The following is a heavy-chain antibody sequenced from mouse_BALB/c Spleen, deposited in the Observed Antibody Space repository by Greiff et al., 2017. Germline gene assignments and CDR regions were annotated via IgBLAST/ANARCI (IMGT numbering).Heavy chain of an antibody. V-gene: IGHV5-9-4*01. CDR3: ERGTSAGGFAY. Sequence: EVQLQESGGGLVKPGGSLKLSCAASGFTFSSYAMSWVRQSPEKRLEWVAVISSGGSYTYYPDTVTGRFTISRDNAKNTLYLEMSSLRSEDAAMYYCERGTSAGGFAYWGQGTLVTVSA. J-gene: IGHJ3*01. CDR1: GFTFSSYA. D-gene: IGHD3-1*01. CDR2: ISSGGSYT.